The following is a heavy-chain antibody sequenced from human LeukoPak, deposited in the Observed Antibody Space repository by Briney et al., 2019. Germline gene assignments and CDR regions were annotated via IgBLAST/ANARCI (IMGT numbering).Heavy chain of an antibody. CDR3: ARDSLRYFDWLLPPGP. D-gene: IGHD3-9*01. CDR1: GYTFTSYG. J-gene: IGHJ5*02. CDR2: TSAYNGNT. V-gene: IGHV1-18*01. Sequence: ASVKVSCKASGYTFTSYGISWVRQAPGQGLEWMGWTSAYNGNTNYAQKLQGRVTMTTDTSTSTAYMELRSLRSDDTAVYYCARDSLRYFDWLLPPGPWGQGTLVTVSS.